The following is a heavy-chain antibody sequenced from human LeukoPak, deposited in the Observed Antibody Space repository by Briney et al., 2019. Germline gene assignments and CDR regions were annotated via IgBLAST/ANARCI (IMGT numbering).Heavy chain of an antibody. CDR1: GYTFTGYY. D-gene: IGHD3-22*01. Sequence: ASVKVSCKASGYTFTGYYMHWVRQAPGQGLEWMGWINPNSGGTNYAQKFQGRVTMTRDTSISTAYMELSRLRSDDTAVYYCASAGHYYDSSGYVDFDYWGQGTLVTVSS. J-gene: IGHJ4*02. CDR2: INPNSGGT. CDR3: ASAGHYYDSSGYVDFDY. V-gene: IGHV1-2*02.